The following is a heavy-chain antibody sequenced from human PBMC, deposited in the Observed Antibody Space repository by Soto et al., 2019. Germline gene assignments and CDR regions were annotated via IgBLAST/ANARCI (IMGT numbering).Heavy chain of an antibody. D-gene: IGHD3-3*01. CDR3: ARHTSVEYYFDY. V-gene: IGHV4-59*08. Sequence: SETLSLTCTVSGGSISSYYWSWIRQPPGKGLEWIGYIYYSGSTNYNPSLKSRVTISVDTSKNQFSLKLSSVTAADTAVYYCARHTSVEYYFDYWGQGTLVTVSS. CDR2: IYYSGST. CDR1: GGSISSYY. J-gene: IGHJ4*02.